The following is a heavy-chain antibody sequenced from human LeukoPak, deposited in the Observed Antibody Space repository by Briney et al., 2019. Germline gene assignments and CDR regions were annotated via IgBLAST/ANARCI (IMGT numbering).Heavy chain of an antibody. J-gene: IGHJ4*02. CDR1: GGSFSGYY. D-gene: IGHD3-3*01. V-gene: IGHV4-34*01. CDR3: ARATYYDFWSGYYYDY. Sequence: SETLSLTCAVYGGSFSGYYWSWIRQPPGKGLEWIGEINHSGSTNYNPSLTSRVTISVDTSKNQFSLKLSSVTAADTAVYYCARATYYDFWSGYYYDYWGQGTLVTVSS. CDR2: INHSGST.